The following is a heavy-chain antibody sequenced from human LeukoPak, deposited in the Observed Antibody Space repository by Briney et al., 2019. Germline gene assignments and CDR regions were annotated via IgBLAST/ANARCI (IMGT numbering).Heavy chain of an antibody. CDR1: GLTFSSYA. V-gene: IGHV3-30-3*01. CDR2: ISYDGSNK. CDR3: AREARTTPYFDY. Sequence: GGSLRLSCAASGLTFSSYAMHWVRQAPGKGLEWVAVISYDGSNKYYADSVKGRFTISRDNSKNTLYLQMNSLRAEDTAVYYCAREARTTPYFDYWGQGTLVTVSS. D-gene: IGHD1-14*01. J-gene: IGHJ4*02.